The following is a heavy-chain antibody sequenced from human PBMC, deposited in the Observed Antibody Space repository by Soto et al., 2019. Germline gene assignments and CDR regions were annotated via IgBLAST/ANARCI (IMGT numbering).Heavy chain of an antibody. D-gene: IGHD2-2*01. Sequence: QVQLQESGPGLVKPSETLSLTCAVSGVSISNYYWSWIRQPPGRGLEWIGYNHYSGGTNYNPSLKSRVIISLDTSTNQCLLKLSSVTAADTAVYYCARAPGYYYMDVWGQGTTVTVSS. CDR1: GVSISNYY. V-gene: IGHV4-59*01. J-gene: IGHJ6*03. CDR2: NHYSGGT. CDR3: ARAPGYYYMDV.